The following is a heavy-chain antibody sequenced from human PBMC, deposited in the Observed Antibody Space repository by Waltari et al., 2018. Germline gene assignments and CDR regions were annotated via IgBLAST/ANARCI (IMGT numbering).Heavy chain of an antibody. V-gene: IGHV3-7*03. D-gene: IGHD2-8*01. CDR3: ARDSAFCNGCAVDL. J-gene: IGHJ3*01. CDR1: GFTFSDYH. Sequence: EVQMVESGGGLVQPGGSLRLSCIASGFTFSDYHMSWCRQAPGKGPELGANLRHDGSLKSYVDSVRGRFIISRDNAKNSVFLQLNSLRVDDTAVYYCARDSAFCNGCAVDLWGQGTMVSVSS. CDR2: LRHDGSLK.